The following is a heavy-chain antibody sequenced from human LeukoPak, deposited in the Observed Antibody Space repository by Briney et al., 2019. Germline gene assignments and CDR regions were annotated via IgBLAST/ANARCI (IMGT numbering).Heavy chain of an antibody. CDR3: STDYGGDVNGARETNIFDY. CDR2: ISNNGSNK. J-gene: IGHJ4*02. V-gene: IGHV3-30*01. D-gene: IGHD4/OR15-4a*01. CDR1: GFTFSSYA. Sequence: GGSLRLSCAASGFTFSSYAMHWVRQAPGKGLEWVAVISNNGSNKYYADSVKGRFTISRDNSKNTLYLQMNSLRAEDTAVYYCSTDYGGDVNGARETNIFDYWGQGTLVTVSS.